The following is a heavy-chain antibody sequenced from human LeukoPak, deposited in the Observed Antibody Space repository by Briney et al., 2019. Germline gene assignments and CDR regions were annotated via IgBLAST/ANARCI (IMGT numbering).Heavy chain of an antibody. J-gene: IGHJ4*02. D-gene: IGHD4-17*01. CDR1: GFIFSNYA. Sequence: PGGSLRLSCAASGFIFSNYAMSWVRQAPGKGLEWVSSISGGGETTYYADSAKGRFTISRDNSQNTLYLQMNSLGAEDTAVYYCARDYADYVGYFFFDYWGQGTLVTVSS. CDR3: ARDYADYVGYFFFDY. CDR2: ISGGGETT. V-gene: IGHV3-23*01.